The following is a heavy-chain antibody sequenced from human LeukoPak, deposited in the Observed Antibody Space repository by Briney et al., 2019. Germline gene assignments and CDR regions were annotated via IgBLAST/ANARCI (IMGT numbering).Heavy chain of an antibody. V-gene: IGHV4-59*01. CDR1: GGSISSYY. J-gene: IGHJ5*02. CDR3: ARGFYDFVPPGWFDP. D-gene: IGHD3-3*01. Sequence: PSETLSLTCTVSGGSISSYYWSWIRQPPGKGLEWIGYIYYSGSTNYNPSLKSRVTISVDTSKNQFSLKLSSVTAADTAVYYCARGFYDFVPPGWFDPWGQGTLVTVSS. CDR2: IYYSGST.